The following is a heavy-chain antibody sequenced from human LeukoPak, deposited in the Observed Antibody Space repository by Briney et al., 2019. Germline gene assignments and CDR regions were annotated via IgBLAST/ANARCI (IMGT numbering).Heavy chain of an antibody. J-gene: IGHJ4*02. D-gene: IGHD3-22*01. CDR3: ASIFYSIDYIFDY. CDR1: GFTFSRYG. Sequence: GGTLRLSCAASGFTFSRYGMSWVRQAPGKGLEWVSAISGSGGSTYYGDSVKGRFTISRDNAKNSLYLQMNSLRAEDTAVYYCASIFYSIDYIFDYWGQGTLVTVSS. CDR2: ISGSGGST. V-gene: IGHV3-23*01.